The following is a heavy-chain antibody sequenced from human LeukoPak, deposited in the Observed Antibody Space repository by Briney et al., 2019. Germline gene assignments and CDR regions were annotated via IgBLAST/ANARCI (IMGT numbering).Heavy chain of an antibody. CDR2: ISGSGGST. CDR3: AKDKRIVVVRYYFDY. V-gene: IGHV3-23*01. D-gene: IGHD3-22*01. Sequence: AGGSLRLSCAASGFTFSSYAMSWVRQAPGKGLEWVSAISGSGGSTYYADSVKGRFTIPRDNSKNTLYLQMNSLRAEDTAVYYCAKDKRIVVVRYYFDYWGQGTLVTVSS. J-gene: IGHJ4*02. CDR1: GFTFSSYA.